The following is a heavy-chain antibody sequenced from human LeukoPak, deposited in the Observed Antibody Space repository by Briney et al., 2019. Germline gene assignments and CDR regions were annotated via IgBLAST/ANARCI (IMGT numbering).Heavy chain of an antibody. J-gene: IGHJ4*02. CDR2: IYYSGST. V-gene: IGHV4-39*07. CDR1: GGSISSSNFY. Sequence: SETLSLTCTVSGGSISSSNFYWGWIRQPPGKGLEWIGSIYYSGSTYYNPSLKSRVTISVDTSKNQFSLKLSSVTAADTAVYYCARGWGGYDRLAQKRPFDYWGQGTLVTVSS. D-gene: IGHD5-12*01. CDR3: ARGWGGYDRLAQKRPFDY.